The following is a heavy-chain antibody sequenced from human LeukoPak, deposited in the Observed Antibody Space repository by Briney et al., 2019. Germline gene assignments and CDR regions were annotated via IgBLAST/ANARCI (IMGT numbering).Heavy chain of an antibody. J-gene: IGHJ4*02. D-gene: IGHD6-19*01. CDR2: INQCASEK. CDR3: ARDVEVAGIRDS. Sequence: PGGSLRLSCTAFEFPLRNYWMSWVRQAPGKGLEWVATINQCASEKYYLDSVKGRFIISRDNTDNSLYLQMNNLRADDTALYYCARDVEVAGIRDSWGQGTVVTVSS. V-gene: IGHV3-7*01. CDR1: EFPLRNYW.